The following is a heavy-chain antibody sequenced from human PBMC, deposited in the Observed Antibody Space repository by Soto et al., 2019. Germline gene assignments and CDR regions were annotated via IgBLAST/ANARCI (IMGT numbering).Heavy chain of an antibody. CDR2: ISGLGNRV. CDR1: GFTFNKHA. CDR3: AKAELGMDALAI. D-gene: IGHD3-10*01. V-gene: IGHV3-23*01. J-gene: IGHJ3*02. Sequence: EVQLLESGGELVQPGGSLRLSCAASGFTFNKHAMNWVRQAPGKGLEWVSSISGLGNRVYYADSVKGRFTISRDNSKNTVYLQMSSPRADDTAIFYCAKAELGMDALAIWGPGTMVTVSS.